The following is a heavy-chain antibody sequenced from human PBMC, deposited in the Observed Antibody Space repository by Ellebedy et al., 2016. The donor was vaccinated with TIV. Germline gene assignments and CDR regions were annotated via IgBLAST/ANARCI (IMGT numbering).Heavy chain of an antibody. D-gene: IGHD3-9*01. V-gene: IGHV1-46*01. Sequence: ASVKVSXXASGYTFTSYYMHWVRQAPGQGLEWMGIINPSGGSTSYAQKFQGRVTMTRDTSTSTAYMELSSLRSEDTAVYYCAREDYDILTGYYRGWFDPWGQGTLVTVSS. CDR2: INPSGGST. CDR1: GYTFTSYY. CDR3: AREDYDILTGYYRGWFDP. J-gene: IGHJ5*02.